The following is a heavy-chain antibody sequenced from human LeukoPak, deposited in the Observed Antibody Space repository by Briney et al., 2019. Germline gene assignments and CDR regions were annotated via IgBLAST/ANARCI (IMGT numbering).Heavy chain of an antibody. Sequence: ASVKVSCKTSGYTFTSFGISWVRQAPGQGLEWMGWISVYNGDTNFAQKFQGRVTMTTDTSTSTVYMELGNLRSDDTAVYYCARSVPSAYWGQGTSVTVSS. J-gene: IGHJ4*02. D-gene: IGHD1-26*01. CDR1: GYTFTSFG. CDR2: ISVYNGDT. V-gene: IGHV1-18*01. CDR3: ARSVPSAY.